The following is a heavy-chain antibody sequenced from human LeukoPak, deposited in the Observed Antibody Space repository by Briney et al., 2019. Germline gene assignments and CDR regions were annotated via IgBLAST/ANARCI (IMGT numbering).Heavy chain of an antibody. Sequence: GGSLRLSCAASGFSFSTADMHWVRQAPGKGLEWVAFLRSGGNDKYYAGSVRGRFTISRDNSKNTLFLQMNSLRAEDTAVYYCAKDLFGSGSYEHWGQGTLVTVSS. CDR2: LRSGGNDK. J-gene: IGHJ1*01. CDR3: AKDLFGSGSYEH. D-gene: IGHD3-10*01. CDR1: GFSFSTAD. V-gene: IGHV3-30*02.